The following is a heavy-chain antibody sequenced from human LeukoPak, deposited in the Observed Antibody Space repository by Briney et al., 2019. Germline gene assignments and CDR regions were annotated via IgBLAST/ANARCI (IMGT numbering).Heavy chain of an antibody. D-gene: IGHD4-17*01. CDR3: ARGTGYFDY. CDR2: ISSSGSTT. J-gene: IGHJ4*02. V-gene: IGHV3-48*03. Sequence: GASLRLSCAASGFTFSSYAMSWVRQAPGKGLEWVSYISSSGSTTYYADSVKGRFTISRDNAKNSLYLQMNSLRAEDTAVYYCARGTGYFDYWGQGTLVTVSS. CDR1: GFTFSSYA.